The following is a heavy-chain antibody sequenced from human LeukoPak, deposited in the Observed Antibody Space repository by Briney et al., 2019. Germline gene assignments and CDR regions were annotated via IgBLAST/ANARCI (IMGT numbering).Heavy chain of an antibody. Sequence: KPSETLSLTCTVSGGSIGRYYWSWIRQPPGKGLEWIAYIFFSGTTKYNPSLESRVTISVDTSRSQFSLDLTSVTAADTALYYCARGGDGYNYVDYWGPGTLVTVSS. J-gene: IGHJ4*02. CDR1: GGSIGRYY. V-gene: IGHV4-59*01. CDR3: ARGGDGYNYVDY. D-gene: IGHD5-24*01. CDR2: IFFSGTT.